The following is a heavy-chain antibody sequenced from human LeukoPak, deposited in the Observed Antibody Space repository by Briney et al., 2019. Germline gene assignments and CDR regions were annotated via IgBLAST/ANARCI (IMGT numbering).Heavy chain of an antibody. V-gene: IGHV3-53*01. D-gene: IGHD3-10*01. CDR3: VRERFGAYVEN. J-gene: IGHJ4*02. Sequence: SGGSLRLSCAASGFTVGNNRMSWVRQAPGKGLEWVSTVYGGGNTAYADSVKGRFTISRDTSKNTLLLQMNSLRADDTAVYFCVRERFGAYVENWGQGALVTVSS. CDR2: VYGGGNT. CDR1: GFTVGNNR.